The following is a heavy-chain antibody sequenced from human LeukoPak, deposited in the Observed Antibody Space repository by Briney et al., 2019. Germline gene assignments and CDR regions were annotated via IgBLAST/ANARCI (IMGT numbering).Heavy chain of an antibody. CDR2: ISAYNGNT. V-gene: IGHV1-18*01. D-gene: IGHD6-19*01. CDR3: ARDYVAVATGAFDI. Sequence: ASVKVSCKASGYTFTSYGISWVRQAPGQGLEGMGWISAYNGNTNYAQKLQGRGTMTTDTSTSTAYMELRSLRSDDTAVYYCARDYVAVATGAFDIWGQGTMVTVSS. CDR1: GYTFTSYG. J-gene: IGHJ3*02.